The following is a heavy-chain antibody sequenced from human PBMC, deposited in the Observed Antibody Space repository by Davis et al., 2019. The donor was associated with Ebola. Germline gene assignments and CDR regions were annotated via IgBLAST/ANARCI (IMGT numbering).Heavy chain of an antibody. J-gene: IGHJ4*02. V-gene: IGHV3-9*03. D-gene: IGHD6-13*01. CDR1: GFTFDDYA. Sequence: SLKISCGASGFTFDDYAMHWVRQVPGKGLEWVSGISWNSDSIAYADSVKGRFTISRDNARNSLYLEMNSLRVEDMALYYCARVGVAAAGHLDYWGQGSLVTVSS. CDR3: ARVGVAAAGHLDY. CDR2: ISWNSDSI.